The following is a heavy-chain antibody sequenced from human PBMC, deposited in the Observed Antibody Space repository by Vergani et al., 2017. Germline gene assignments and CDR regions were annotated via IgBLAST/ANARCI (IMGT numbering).Heavy chain of an antibody. CDR3: AKNFVSDYDFWSGSRVAFDI. CDR1: GFTFDDYA. D-gene: IGHD3-3*01. V-gene: IGHV3-9*01. J-gene: IGHJ3*02. Sequence: EVQLVESGGGLVQPGRSLRLSCAASGFTFDDYAMHWVRQAPGKGLEWVSGISWNSGSIGYADSVKGRFTISRDNAKNSLYLQMNSLRAEDTALYYCAKNFVSDYDFWSGSRVAFDIWGQGTMVTVSS. CDR2: ISWNSGSI.